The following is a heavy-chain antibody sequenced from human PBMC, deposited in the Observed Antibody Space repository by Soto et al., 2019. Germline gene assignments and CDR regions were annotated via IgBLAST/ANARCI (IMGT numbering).Heavy chain of an antibody. CDR3: ARDRGFDSSGWYDY. J-gene: IGHJ4*02. D-gene: IGHD6-19*01. CDR1: GYTFTSYG. CDR2: ISAYNGNT. V-gene: IGHV1-18*01. Sequence: KVSFKASGYTFTSYGISWVRQAPGQGLEWMGWISAYNGNTNYAQKLQGRVTMTTDTSTSTAYMELRSLRSDDTAVYYCARDRGFDSSGWYDYWGQGTLVTVSS.